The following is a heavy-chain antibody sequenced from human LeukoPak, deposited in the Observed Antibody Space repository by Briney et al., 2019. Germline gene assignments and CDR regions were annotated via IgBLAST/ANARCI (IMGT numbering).Heavy chain of an antibody. V-gene: IGHV4-61*02. Sequence: PSETLSLTCTVSGGSISSGSYYWSWIRQPAGKGLEWIGRIYTSGSTNYNPSLKSRVTISVDTSKNQFSLKLSSVTAADTAVYYCARGRYCSGGSCYTNFDYWGQGTLVTVSS. CDR2: IYTSGST. D-gene: IGHD2-15*01. CDR1: GGSISSGSYY. J-gene: IGHJ4*02. CDR3: ARGRYCSGGSCYTNFDY.